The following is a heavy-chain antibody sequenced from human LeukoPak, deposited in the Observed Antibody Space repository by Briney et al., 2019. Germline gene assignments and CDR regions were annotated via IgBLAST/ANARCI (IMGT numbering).Heavy chain of an antibody. V-gene: IGHV3-7*01. Sequence: GGSLRLSCAASGFTFSRYWMSWVRQAPGKGLEWVANIKEDGGEKFHVDSVKGRFTISRDNAKKSLYLQMNSLRAEDTAVNFCARVLGCTNGVCHDAFDIWGQGTVVTVSS. J-gene: IGHJ3*02. CDR3: ARVLGCTNGVCHDAFDI. CDR2: IKEDGGEK. CDR1: GFTFSRYW. D-gene: IGHD2-8*01.